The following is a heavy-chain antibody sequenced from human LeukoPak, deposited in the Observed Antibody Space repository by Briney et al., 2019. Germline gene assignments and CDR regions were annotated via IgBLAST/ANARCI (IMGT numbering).Heavy chain of an antibody. V-gene: IGHV3-30-3*01. CDR1: GFTVSSYA. Sequence: PGGSLRLSCAASGFTVSSYAMNWVRQAPGKGLEWVAVISCDGSNKYYADSVKGRFTISRDNSKNTLNLQMNSLRAGDTAVCYCASRGLANFDYWVQGTLVTVSS. CDR2: ISCDGSNK. CDR3: ASRGLANFDY. J-gene: IGHJ4*02.